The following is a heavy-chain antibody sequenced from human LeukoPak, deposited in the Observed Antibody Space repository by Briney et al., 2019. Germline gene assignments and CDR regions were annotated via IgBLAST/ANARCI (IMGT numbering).Heavy chain of an antibody. D-gene: IGHD3-22*01. CDR2: ISWNSGSM. V-gene: IGHV3-9*01. CDR3: AKDYYYDSSGFLDY. Sequence: GGSLRLSCAASGFTFDDYAMHWVRQAPGKGLEWVSGISWNSGSMGYADSVKGRFTISRDNAKNSLYLQMNSLRAEDTALYYCAKDYYYDSSGFLDYWGQGTLVTVSS. J-gene: IGHJ4*02. CDR1: GFTFDDYA.